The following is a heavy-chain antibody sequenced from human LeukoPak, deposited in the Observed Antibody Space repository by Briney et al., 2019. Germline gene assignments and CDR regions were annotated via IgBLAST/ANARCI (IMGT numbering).Heavy chain of an antibody. CDR2: VSSSSSYI. CDR3: ARDSMTTVTKD. J-gene: IGHJ4*02. CDR1: GFTFSSYS. V-gene: IGHV3-21*01. D-gene: IGHD4-17*01. Sequence: GGSLRLSCAASGFTFSSYSMNWVRQAPGKGLEWVSSVSSSSSYIYYADSVKGRFTISRDNAKNSLYLQMNSLRAEDTAVYYCARDSMTTVTKDWGQGTLVTVSS.